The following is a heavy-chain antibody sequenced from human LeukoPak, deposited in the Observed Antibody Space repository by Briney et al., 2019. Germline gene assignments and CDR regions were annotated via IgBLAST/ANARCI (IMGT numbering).Heavy chain of an antibody. D-gene: IGHD6-19*01. CDR3: AKVGSSGYSGDY. J-gene: IGHJ4*02. CDR2: ISGSGGST. CDR1: GFAFSSYA. V-gene: IGHV3-23*01. Sequence: GGSLRLSCAASGFAFSSYAMSWVRQAPGKGLEWVSAISGSGGSTYYADSVKGRFTISRDNSKNTLYLQMNSLRAEDTAVYYCAKVGSSGYSGDYWGQGTLVTVSS.